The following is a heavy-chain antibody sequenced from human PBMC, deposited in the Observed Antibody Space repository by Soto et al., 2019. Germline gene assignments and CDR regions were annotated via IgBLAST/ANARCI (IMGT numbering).Heavy chain of an antibody. CDR1: GFTFSDYA. Sequence: EVHLLESGGGLVQPGGSLRLSCVASGFTFSDYAMSWVRRSPGKGLEWVSSITGSGGNTHYADSVKSRFTISRDNSKNMLYLQMNSLRADDTAIYYCAKRYDWFDPWGQGTLVTVSS. J-gene: IGHJ5*02. D-gene: IGHD1-1*01. CDR2: ITGSGGNT. CDR3: AKRYDWFDP. V-gene: IGHV3-23*01.